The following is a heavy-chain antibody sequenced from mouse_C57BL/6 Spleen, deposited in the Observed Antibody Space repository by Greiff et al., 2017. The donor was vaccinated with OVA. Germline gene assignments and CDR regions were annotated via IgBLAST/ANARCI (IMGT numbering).Heavy chain of an antibody. CDR2: IDPETGGT. Sequence: QVQLQQSGAELVRPGASVTLSCKASGYTFTDYEMHWVKQTPVHGLEWIGAIDPETGGTAYNQKFKGKAILTADKSSSTAYMELRSLTSEDSAVYYCTRWGTTVSRYYAMDYWGQGTSVTVAS. V-gene: IGHV1-15*01. CDR1: GYTFTDYE. CDR3: TRWGTTVSRYYAMDY. J-gene: IGHJ4*01. D-gene: IGHD1-1*01.